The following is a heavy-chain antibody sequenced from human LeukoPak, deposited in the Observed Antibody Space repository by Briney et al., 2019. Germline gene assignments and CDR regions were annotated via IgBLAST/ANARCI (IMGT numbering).Heavy chain of an antibody. J-gene: IGHJ4*02. D-gene: IGHD3-16*01. V-gene: IGHV3-30*02. CDR2: IRYGGSNK. CDR3: AKAGPYYDYVWGSFTGDSSRDYFDY. CDR1: GFTFSSYG. Sequence: PGGSLRLSCAASGFTFSSYGMHWVRQAPGKGLEWVAFIRYGGSNKYYADSVKGRFTISRGNSKNTLYLQMNSLRAEDTAVYYCAKAGPYYDYVWGSFTGDSSRDYFDYWGQGTLVTVSS.